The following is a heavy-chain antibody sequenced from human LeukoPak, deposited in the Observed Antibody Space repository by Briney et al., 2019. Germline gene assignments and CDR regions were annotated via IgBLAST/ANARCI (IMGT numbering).Heavy chain of an antibody. CDR1: GASVSSYY. Sequence: KPSETLSLTCTVSGASVSSYYWSWIRQPPGKRLESIGYFSYSGDTNYNPSLQSRVTMSVDTSKNQFSLRLNSVTAADTAVYYCARHKGNSYGPWDDWGQGTLVTVSS. J-gene: IGHJ4*02. CDR3: ARHKGNSYGPWDD. CDR2: FSYSGDT. D-gene: IGHD3-10*01. V-gene: IGHV4-59*08.